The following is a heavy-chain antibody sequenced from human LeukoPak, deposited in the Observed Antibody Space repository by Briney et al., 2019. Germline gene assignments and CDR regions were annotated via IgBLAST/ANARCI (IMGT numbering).Heavy chain of an antibody. CDR1: GFTFSSYW. CDR2: INSDGSST. D-gene: IGHD3-9*01. V-gene: IGHV3-74*01. J-gene: IGHJ4*02. Sequence: GGSLRLSCAASGFTFSSYWMHWVRQAPGKGLVWVSRINSDGSSTSYADSVKGRFTISRDNAKNALYLQMNSLRAEDTAVYYCARHATPDYDILTGYYPDYFDYWGQGTLVTVSS. CDR3: ARHATPDYDILTGYYPDYFDY.